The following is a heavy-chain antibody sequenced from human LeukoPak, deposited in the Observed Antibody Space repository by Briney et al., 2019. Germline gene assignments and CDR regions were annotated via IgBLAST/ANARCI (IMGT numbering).Heavy chain of an antibody. D-gene: IGHD2-2*01. Sequence: TGGSLRLSCAASGFTFSSYSMNWVRQAPGKGLEWVSSISSSSSYIYYADSVKGRFTISRDNAKNSLYLQMNSLRAEDTAVYYCARDRYCSSTSCLFDYWGQGTLVTVSS. CDR3: ARDRYCSSTSCLFDY. CDR2: ISSSSSYI. J-gene: IGHJ4*02. V-gene: IGHV3-21*01. CDR1: GFTFSSYS.